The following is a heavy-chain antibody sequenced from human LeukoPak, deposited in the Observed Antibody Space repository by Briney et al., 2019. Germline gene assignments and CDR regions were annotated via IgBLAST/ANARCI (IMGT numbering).Heavy chain of an antibody. V-gene: IGHV3-74*01. CDR3: ARGPPNSGGYYVGDY. J-gene: IGHJ4*02. Sequence: PGGSLRLPCAASGFIFSNYWTHWVPQAPGKGLVWVLRINSDGSRTSYADSVKGRFTICRDNAKNTLYLQMNSLRDEDTDVYYCARGPPNSGGYYVGDYWGQGTLVPVSS. CDR1: GFIFSNYW. D-gene: IGHD1-26*01. CDR2: INSDGSRT.